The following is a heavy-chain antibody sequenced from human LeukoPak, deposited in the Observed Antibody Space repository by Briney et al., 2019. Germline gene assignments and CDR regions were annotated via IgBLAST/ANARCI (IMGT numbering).Heavy chain of an antibody. V-gene: IGHV1-69*05. Sequence: SVKVSCKASGGTFSSYAISWVRQAPGQGLEWMGRIIPIFGTANYAQKFQGRVTITTDESTSTAYMELSSLRSEDTAVYYCATRSLVTTFYYYYMDVWGKGTTVTVSS. J-gene: IGHJ6*03. CDR2: IIPIFGTA. D-gene: IGHD4-17*01. CDR3: ATRSLVTTFYYYYMDV. CDR1: GGTFSSYA.